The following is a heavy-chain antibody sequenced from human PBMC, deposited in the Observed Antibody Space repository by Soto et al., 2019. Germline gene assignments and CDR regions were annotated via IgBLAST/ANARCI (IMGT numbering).Heavy chain of an antibody. CDR1: GGSISSSNW. V-gene: IGHV4-4*02. CDR3: ARESTVTTDAFDI. Sequence: SETLSLTCAVSGGSISSSNWWSWVRQPPGKELEWIGEIYHSGSTNYNPSLKSRVTISVDKSKNQFSLKLSSVTAADTAVYYCARESTVTTDAFDIWGQGTMVTVSS. J-gene: IGHJ3*02. D-gene: IGHD4-17*01. CDR2: IYHSGST.